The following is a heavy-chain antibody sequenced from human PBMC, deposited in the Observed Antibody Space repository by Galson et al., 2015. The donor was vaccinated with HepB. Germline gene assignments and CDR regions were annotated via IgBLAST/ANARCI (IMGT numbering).Heavy chain of an antibody. Sequence: SLSLSCAASGFTSSTYTTNWVRQSPGNGLEWVSYISSASTGIYYADSVKGRFTIRRDNAKSSLFLQMNSLRDEDTAVYYCARESGWLSDNWGQGTLVTVSS. D-gene: IGHD3-16*01. CDR3: ARESGWLSDN. J-gene: IGHJ4*02. CDR2: ISSASTGI. V-gene: IGHV3-48*02. CDR1: GFTSSTYT.